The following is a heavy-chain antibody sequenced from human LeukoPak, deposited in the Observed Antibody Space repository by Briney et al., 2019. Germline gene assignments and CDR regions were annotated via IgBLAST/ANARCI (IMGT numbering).Heavy chain of an antibody. CDR1: GFTFSSYA. D-gene: IGHD2-2*02. J-gene: IGHJ4*02. V-gene: IGHV3-23*01. CDR2: ISGSGGST. Sequence: QPGGSLRLSCAASGFTFSSYAMSWVRQAPGKGREWVSAISGSGGSTYYADSVKGRFTISRDNSKNTLYLQMNSLRAEDTAVYYCAKDAGGYCSSTSCYSDYWGQGTLVTVSS. CDR3: AKDAGGYCSSTSCYSDY.